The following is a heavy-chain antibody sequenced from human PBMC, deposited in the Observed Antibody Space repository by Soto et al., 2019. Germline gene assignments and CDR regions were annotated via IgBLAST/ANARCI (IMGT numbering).Heavy chain of an antibody. Sequence: SVKVSCKASGYTFTGYYMHWVRQARGQRLEWIGWIVVGSGNTNYAQKFQERVTITRDMSTSTAYTELSSLRSEDTAVYYCARSGDIVVVPAAISRYMDVWGQGTTVTVSS. CDR2: IVVGSGNT. CDR3: ARSGDIVVVPAAISRYMDV. CDR1: GYTFTGYY. J-gene: IGHJ6*02. V-gene: IGHV1-58*02. D-gene: IGHD2-2*01.